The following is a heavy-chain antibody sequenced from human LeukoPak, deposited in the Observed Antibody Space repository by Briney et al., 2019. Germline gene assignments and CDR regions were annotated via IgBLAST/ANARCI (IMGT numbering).Heavy chain of an antibody. Sequence: ASVKVSCKASGGTFSSYAISWVRQAPGQGHEWMGGIIPIFGAANYAQKFQGRVTITTDESTSTAYMELSRLRSEDTAVYYCATVRPHYYGSGSYYYYMDVWGKGTTVTVSS. CDR2: IIPIFGAA. CDR3: ATVRPHYYGSGSYYYYMDV. V-gene: IGHV1-69*05. J-gene: IGHJ6*03. CDR1: GGTFSSYA. D-gene: IGHD3-10*01.